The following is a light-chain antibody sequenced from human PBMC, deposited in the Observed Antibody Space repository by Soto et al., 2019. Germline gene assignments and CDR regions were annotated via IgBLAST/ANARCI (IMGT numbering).Light chain of an antibody. CDR3: QQYNSYSQT. Sequence: PSTLSASVGDRVTITCRASQSISSWLAWYHQKPGKAPKLLIYDASSLESGVPSRFSGSGSGTEFTLTISSLQPDDFATYYCQQYNSYSQTFGQGTKVDI. CDR2: DAS. J-gene: IGKJ1*01. V-gene: IGKV1-5*01. CDR1: QSISSW.